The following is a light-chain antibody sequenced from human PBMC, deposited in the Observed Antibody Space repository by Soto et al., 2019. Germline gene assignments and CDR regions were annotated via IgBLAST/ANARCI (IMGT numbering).Light chain of an antibody. J-gene: IGKJ2*01. CDR1: QSVTSDY. V-gene: IGKV3-20*01. CDR3: QQYGSSPYT. CDR2: GAS. Sequence: IVLTQSPGTLSLSPGERATLSCRASQSVTSDYLAWYQQKPGQPARLLIYGASTRATAIADRFSRSGSPTDFTLTISRVDPEDFAGYYCQQYGSSPYTFGQGTRLDI.